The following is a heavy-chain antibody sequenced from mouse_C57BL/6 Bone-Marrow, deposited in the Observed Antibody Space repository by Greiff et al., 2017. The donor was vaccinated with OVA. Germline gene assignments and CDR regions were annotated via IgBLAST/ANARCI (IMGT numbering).Heavy chain of an antibody. D-gene: IGHD1-1*01. CDR2: INPSNGGN. CDR3: ARPNNYGSTFLDY. V-gene: IGHV1-53*01. Sequence: QVQLQQPGPELVKPGASVKLSCKASGYTFTSYWMHWVKQRPGQGLEWIGNINPSNGGNNYNEKFKSKATLPVDKSSSTAYMQLISRTSEDSAVYYCARPNNYGSTFLDYWGQGTTLTVSS. J-gene: IGHJ2*01. CDR1: GYTFTSYW.